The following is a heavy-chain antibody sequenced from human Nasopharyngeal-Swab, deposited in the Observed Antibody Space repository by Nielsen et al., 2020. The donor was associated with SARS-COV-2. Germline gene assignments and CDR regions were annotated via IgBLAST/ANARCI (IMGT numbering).Heavy chain of an antibody. CDR2: INWNGGST. V-gene: IGHV3-20*01. J-gene: IGHJ3*02. D-gene: IGHD1-1*01. CDR3: ARDTTRGGPDAFDI. Sequence: GGSLRLSCAASGFTFDDYGMSWVRQAPGEGLEWVSGINWNGGSTGYADSVKGRFTISRDNAKNSLYLQMNSLRAEDTALYPCARDTTRGGPDAFDIWGQGTMVTVSS. CDR1: GFTFDDYG.